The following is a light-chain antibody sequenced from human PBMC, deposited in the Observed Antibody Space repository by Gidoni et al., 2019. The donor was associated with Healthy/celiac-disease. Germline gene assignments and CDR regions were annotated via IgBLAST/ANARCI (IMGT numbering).Light chain of an antibody. Sequence: LQMTQSPSSLSASVGDRVTITCQASQTISNYLNWYQQKPGKAPKLLIYDASNLETGVPSRFSGSGSGTDFTLTISSLQPEDIATYYCQQYDNLPPPTFGGGTKVEIK. J-gene: IGKJ4*01. CDR2: DAS. CDR3: QQYDNLPPPT. CDR1: QTISNY. V-gene: IGKV1-33*01.